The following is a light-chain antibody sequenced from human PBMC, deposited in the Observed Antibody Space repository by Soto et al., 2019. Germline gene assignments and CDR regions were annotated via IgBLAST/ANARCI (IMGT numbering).Light chain of an antibody. CDR1: QSVSSHY. CDR2: GAS. V-gene: IGKV3-20*01. J-gene: IGKJ4*01. Sequence: ELVLTQSPGTLSLSPGERSPLSCRASQSVSSHYLAWYQQNPGQAPRLLIYGASTRATGIPDRFSGSGSGTDFTLTISRLEPEDFAVYYCQQYGNSPPITFGGGTEV. CDR3: QQYGNSPPIT.